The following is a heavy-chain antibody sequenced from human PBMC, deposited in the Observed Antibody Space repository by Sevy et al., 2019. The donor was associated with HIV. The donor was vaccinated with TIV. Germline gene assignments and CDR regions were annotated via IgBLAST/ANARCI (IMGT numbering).Heavy chain of an antibody. J-gene: IGHJ4*02. CDR3: VRGLQTHCDRTACPLDY. V-gene: IGHV3-13*01. D-gene: IGHD2-21*01. CDR2: IGTLADT. Sequence: GGSLRLSCAASGFTFSGSDMHWVRQVKGKGLEWISSIGTLADTFYADSVKGRFTISRDNAQIYLYLHMSSLKVGDTALYFCVRGLQTHCDRTACPLDYWGQGTLVTVSS. CDR1: GFTFSGSD.